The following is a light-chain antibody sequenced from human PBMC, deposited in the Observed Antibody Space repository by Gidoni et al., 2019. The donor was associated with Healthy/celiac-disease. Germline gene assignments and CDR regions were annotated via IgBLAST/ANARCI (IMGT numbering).Light chain of an antibody. V-gene: IGKV4-1*01. J-gene: IGKJ3*01. CDR2: WAS. Sequence: DIVMTQSPDSLAVSLGERATINCKSSQSVFYSSNNKNYLAWYQQKPGQPPKLLIYWASTRESGVPDRFSGSGSGTDFTLTISSLQAEDVAVYYCQQYYSTPFTFGPXTKVDIK. CDR3: QQYYSTPFT. CDR1: QSVFYSSNNKNY.